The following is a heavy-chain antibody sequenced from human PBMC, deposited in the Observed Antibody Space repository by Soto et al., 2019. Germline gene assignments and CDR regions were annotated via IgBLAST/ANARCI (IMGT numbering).Heavy chain of an antibody. V-gene: IGHV1-3*01. CDR3: ARRGPGTYFDY. D-gene: IGHD6-13*01. J-gene: IGHJ4*02. Sequence: GASVKVSCKASGYTFTSYAMNWVRQAPGQRLEWMGWINAGNGNTKYSQKFQGRFTISRDNSKNTLYLQMNSLRAEDTAVYYCARRGPGTYFDYWGQGTLVTVSS. CDR1: GYTFTSYA. CDR2: INAGNGNT.